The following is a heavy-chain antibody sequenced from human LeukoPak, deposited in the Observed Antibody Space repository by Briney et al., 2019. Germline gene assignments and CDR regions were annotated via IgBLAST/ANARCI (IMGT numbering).Heavy chain of an antibody. J-gene: IGHJ4*02. Sequence: SETLSLTCTVSGASLNISYWSWIRQPPGKGLEWIGYIYYGGSTNYNPSLKSRVTISVDTSTNQVSLKLSSVTAADTAVYYCARGDDYWGQGTLVTVSS. CDR3: ARGDDY. CDR2: IYYGGST. V-gene: IGHV4-59*08. CDR1: GASLNISY.